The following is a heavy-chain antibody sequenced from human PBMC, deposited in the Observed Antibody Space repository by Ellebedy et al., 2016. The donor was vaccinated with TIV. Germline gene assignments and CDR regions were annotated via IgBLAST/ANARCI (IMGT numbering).Heavy chain of an antibody. CDR3: ARDRGVTNGVAYDI. D-gene: IGHD2-8*01. J-gene: IGHJ3*02. CDR1: GFTFDDYN. CDR2: ITWNSGYR. Sequence: SLKISCAASGFTFDDYNMHWVRQAPGKGLEWVSLITWNSGYRGYADSVKGRFSIYRDNAKNSLLLQLNSLRPEDTALYYCARDRGVTNGVAYDIWGQGTMVTVSS. V-gene: IGHV3-9*01.